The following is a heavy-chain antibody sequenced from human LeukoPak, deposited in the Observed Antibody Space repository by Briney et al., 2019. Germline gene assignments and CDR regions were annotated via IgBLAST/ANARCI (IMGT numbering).Heavy chain of an antibody. CDR2: INAGNGKT. CDR3: ARDRYYGSDGRFNYFDY. V-gene: IGHV1-3*01. Sequence: GASVKLSCKPSGYTFISHPMHWVRQAPGQRLEWMGWINAGNGKTEYSQKFQGRVTITRDTSASTVYMELNSLRSEDTAMYYCARDRYYGSDGRFNYFDYWGQGTPPTVSS. D-gene: IGHD3-10*01. CDR1: GYTFISHP. J-gene: IGHJ4*02.